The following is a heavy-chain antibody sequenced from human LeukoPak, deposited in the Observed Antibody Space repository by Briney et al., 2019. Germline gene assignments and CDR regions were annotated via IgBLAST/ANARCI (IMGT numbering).Heavy chain of an antibody. CDR2: MYYSGSI. Sequence: WETLSLTGTFSGASISSGTNYWGWVRHPPGKGLEWIGSMYYSGSIYYNPSLKSRVSVSGDTSKNQFSLGLSSVTAADTAVYYCARHGDSGYDYFDYWGQGILVTVSS. CDR3: ARHGDSGYDYFDY. CDR1: GASISSGTNY. D-gene: IGHD5-12*01. V-gene: IGHV4-39*01. J-gene: IGHJ4*02.